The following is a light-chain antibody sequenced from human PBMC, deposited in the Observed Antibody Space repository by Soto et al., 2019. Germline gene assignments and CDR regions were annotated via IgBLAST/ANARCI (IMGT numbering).Light chain of an antibody. CDR3: CSYTSTYTLV. Sequence: QSVPTQPASVSGSPGQSITISCTGTSSDIGTYNSVSWYQHHPGKAPKLLIFEVIDRPSGVSDRFSGSKSGNTASLTISGLQPEDEADYYCCSYTSTYTLVFGGGTKVTVL. CDR2: EVI. V-gene: IGLV2-14*01. CDR1: SSDIGTYNS. J-gene: IGLJ3*02.